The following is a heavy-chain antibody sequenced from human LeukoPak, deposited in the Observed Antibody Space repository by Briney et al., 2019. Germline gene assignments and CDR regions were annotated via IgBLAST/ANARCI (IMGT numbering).Heavy chain of an antibody. CDR1: GYTFTGYY. D-gene: IGHD6-13*01. V-gene: IGHV1-2*02. Sequence: GASVKISCKASGYTFTGYYMHWVRQAPGQGLEWMGWINPNSGGTNYAQKFQGRVTTSRDTSINTAYIQPSRLRSDDTAVYYCARMYSSSWYESWYFDLWGRGTLVTVS. CDR3: ARMYSSSWYESWYFDL. CDR2: INPNSGGT. J-gene: IGHJ2*01.